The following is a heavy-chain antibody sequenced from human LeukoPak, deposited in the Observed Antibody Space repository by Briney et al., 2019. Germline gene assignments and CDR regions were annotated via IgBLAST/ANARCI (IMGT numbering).Heavy chain of an antibody. J-gene: IGHJ4*02. CDR3: AKDGMLVGSGSYYSR. D-gene: IGHD3-10*01. CDR2: IYSGGST. Sequence: GGSLRLSCAASGFTFSDYYMSWIRQAPGKGLEWVSVIYSGGSTYYADSVKGRFTISRDNSKNTLYLQMNSLRAEDTAVYYCAKDGMLVGSGSYYSRWGQGTLVTVSS. V-gene: IGHV3-66*02. CDR1: GFTFSDYY.